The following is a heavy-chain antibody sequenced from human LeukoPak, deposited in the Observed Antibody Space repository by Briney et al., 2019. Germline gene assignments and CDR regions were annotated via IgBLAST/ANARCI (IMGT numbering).Heavy chain of an antibody. Sequence: ASVKVSCXASGYTFTTYDINWVRQANGQGLEWMAWMNPNSGNTGYAQKFQGRVTMTRNTSISTAYMELSSLRSEDTAVYYCARLPHYDFWSGYSTTTINDYWGQGTLVTVSS. CDR1: GYTFTTYD. CDR2: MNPNSGNT. V-gene: IGHV1-8*01. J-gene: IGHJ4*02. D-gene: IGHD3-3*01. CDR3: ARLPHYDFWSGYSTTTINDY.